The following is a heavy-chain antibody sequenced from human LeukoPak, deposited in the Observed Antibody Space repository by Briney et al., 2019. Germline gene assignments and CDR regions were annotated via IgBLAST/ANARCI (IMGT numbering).Heavy chain of an antibody. CDR1: GGTFSSYA. V-gene: IGHV1-69*05. Sequence: SVKVSCKASGGTFSSYAISWVRQAPGQGPEWMGRIIPIFGTANYAQKFQGRVTITTDESTSTAYMELSSLRSEDTAVYYCARENGDIVVVVAASSWFDPWGQGTLVTVSS. CDR2: IIPIFGTA. J-gene: IGHJ5*02. CDR3: ARENGDIVVVVAASSWFDP. D-gene: IGHD2-15*01.